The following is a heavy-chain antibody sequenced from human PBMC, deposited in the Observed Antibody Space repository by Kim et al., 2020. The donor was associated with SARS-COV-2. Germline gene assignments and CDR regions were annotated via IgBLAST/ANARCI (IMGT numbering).Heavy chain of an antibody. V-gene: IGHV3-11*05. CDR3: ARAPPTYYYDTSGYYFDY. Sequence: GGSLRLSCAASGFTFSDYYMSWIRQAPGKGLEWVSYISSSTSYTNYADSVKGRFTISRDNAKNSLYLQMNSLRAEDTAVYYCARAPPTYYYDTSGYYFDYWGQGTLVTVSS. CDR1: GFTFSDYY. D-gene: IGHD3-22*01. CDR2: ISSSTSYT. J-gene: IGHJ4*02.